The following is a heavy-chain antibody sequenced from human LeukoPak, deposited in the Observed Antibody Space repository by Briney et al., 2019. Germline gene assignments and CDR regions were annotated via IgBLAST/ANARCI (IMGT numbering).Heavy chain of an antibody. Sequence: SETLSLTCTVSGGYIITSGHYWGWIRQPPGKGLEWIGEINHSGSTNYNPSLKSRVTISVDTSKNQFSLKLSSVTAADTAVYYCAIICSSTSCPIDYWGQGTLVTVSS. D-gene: IGHD2-2*01. CDR1: GGYIITSGHY. V-gene: IGHV4-39*07. CDR3: AIICSSTSCPIDY. CDR2: INHSGST. J-gene: IGHJ4*02.